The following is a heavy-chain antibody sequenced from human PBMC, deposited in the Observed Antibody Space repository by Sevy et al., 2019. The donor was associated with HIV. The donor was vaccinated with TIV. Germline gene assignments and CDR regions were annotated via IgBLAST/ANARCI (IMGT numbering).Heavy chain of an antibody. CDR2: IKSKTDGGKT. CDR1: GFTFSNAW. Sequence: GGSLRLSCAASGFTFSNAWMSWVRQAPGKGLEWVGRIKSKTDGGKTDYAAPVKGRFTISRDDSKNTLYLQMNSLKTEDTAVYYCTTPSVLRYFDWLGTFDYWGQGTLVTVSS. V-gene: IGHV3-15*01. CDR3: TTPSVLRYFDWLGTFDY. J-gene: IGHJ4*02. D-gene: IGHD3-9*01.